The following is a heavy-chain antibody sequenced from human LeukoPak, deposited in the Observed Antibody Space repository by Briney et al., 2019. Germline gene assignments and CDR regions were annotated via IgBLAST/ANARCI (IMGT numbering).Heavy chain of an antibody. CDR3: ARSGIRYCSSTSCYKGLHYYYYYMDV. J-gene: IGHJ6*03. D-gene: IGHD2-2*02. CDR2: IIPIFGTA. CDR1: GGTFSSYA. V-gene: IGHV1-69*13. Sequence: ASVKVSCKASGGTFSSYAISWVRQAPGQGLEWMGGIIPIFGTANYAQKFQGRVTITADESTSTAYMELSSLRSEDTAVYYCARSGIRYCSSTSCYKGLHYYYYYMDVWGKGTTVTVSS.